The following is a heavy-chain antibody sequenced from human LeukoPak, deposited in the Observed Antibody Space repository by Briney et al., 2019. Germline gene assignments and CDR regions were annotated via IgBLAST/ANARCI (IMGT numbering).Heavy chain of an antibody. Sequence: GGSLRLSCAASGFSFSNAWMSWVRQAPGKGLEWVSAISGSGGSTYYADSVKGRFTISRDNSKNTLYLQMNSLRAEDTAVYYCAKDEKDQTTGDWFDPWGQGTLVTVSS. CDR3: AKDEKDQTTGDWFDP. D-gene: IGHD4-17*01. CDR1: GFSFSNAW. V-gene: IGHV3-23*01. CDR2: ISGSGGST. J-gene: IGHJ5*02.